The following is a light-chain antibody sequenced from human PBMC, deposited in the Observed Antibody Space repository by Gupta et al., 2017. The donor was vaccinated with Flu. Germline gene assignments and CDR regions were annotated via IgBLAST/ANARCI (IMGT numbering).Light chain of an antibody. V-gene: IGLV3-1*01. Sequence: SSVLPQPPSASVSPVQTVTITCSGNKLGEKYASWYQHKPGQSPVLVIYHDNKRPSGRPERFSGSNSGNTATLTISGAQDMDEADYHCQTRDTSTYVFGPGTKVTVL. CDR2: HDN. J-gene: IGLJ1*01. CDR1: KLGEKY. CDR3: QTRDTSTYV.